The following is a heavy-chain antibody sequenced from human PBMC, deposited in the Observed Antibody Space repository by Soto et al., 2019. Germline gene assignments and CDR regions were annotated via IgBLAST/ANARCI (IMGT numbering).Heavy chain of an antibody. Sequence: QVQLVQSGAEVKKPGASVKVSCKTSGYTFTGYYMHWVRQAPAQGPEWMGRINPNRCGTTYAQKFQGRVTVTRDTSISTAYMELSSLRSDDTAVYYCARGGSSSLDYWGQGTLVTVSA. D-gene: IGHD6-6*01. J-gene: IGHJ4*02. V-gene: IGHV1-2*02. CDR1: GYTFTGYY. CDR3: ARGGSSSLDY. CDR2: INPNRCGT.